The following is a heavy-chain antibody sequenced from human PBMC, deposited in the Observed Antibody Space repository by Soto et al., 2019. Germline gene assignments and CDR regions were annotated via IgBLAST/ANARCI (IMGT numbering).Heavy chain of an antibody. CDR3: ARDPRIAAAGTGVDFDY. CDR1: GFTFSSYG. V-gene: IGHV3-33*01. CDR2: IWSDGSNK. J-gene: IGHJ4*02. Sequence: QVQLVESGGGVAQPGRSLRLSCAASGFTFSSYGMHWVRQAPGKGLEWVAVIWSDGSNKYYADSVKGRFTISRDNSKNTLYLQMNSLRDEDTAVYYCARDPRIAAAGTGVDFDYWGQGTLVTVSS. D-gene: IGHD6-13*01.